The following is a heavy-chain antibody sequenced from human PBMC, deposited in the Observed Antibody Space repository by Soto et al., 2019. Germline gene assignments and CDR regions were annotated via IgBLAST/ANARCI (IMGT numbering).Heavy chain of an antibody. Sequence: EVQLLESGGGLVQPGGSLRLSCAASGFTFSSYAMSGVRQAQGKGLEWVSAISGSGGSTYYADSVKGRFTISRDNSKNTLYLQMNSLRAEDTAVYYCAKAFHPKTQRTMDVWGQGTTVTVSS. CDR1: GFTFSSYA. J-gene: IGHJ6*02. CDR2: ISGSGGST. CDR3: AKAFHPKTQRTMDV. V-gene: IGHV3-23*01.